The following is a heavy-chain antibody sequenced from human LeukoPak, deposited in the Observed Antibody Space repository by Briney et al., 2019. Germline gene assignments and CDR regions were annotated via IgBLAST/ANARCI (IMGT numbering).Heavy chain of an antibody. Sequence: PSQTLSLTCTVSGGSISSGDYYWRWIRQPPGKGLEWIGYIYYSGSINYNPSLKSRVTISVDTSKNQFSLKLSSVTAADTAVYYCARARYAFDIWGQGTMVTVSS. J-gene: IGHJ3*02. V-gene: IGHV4-61*08. CDR3: ARARYAFDI. CDR1: GGSISSGDYY. CDR2: IYYSGSI.